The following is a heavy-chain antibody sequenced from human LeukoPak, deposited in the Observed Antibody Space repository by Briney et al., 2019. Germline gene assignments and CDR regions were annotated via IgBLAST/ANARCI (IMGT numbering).Heavy chain of an antibody. J-gene: IGHJ4*02. D-gene: IGHD3-22*01. CDR3: ARGRHARDNYDSSGYYRY. CDR2: INHSGST. Sequence: SETLSLTCAVYGVSFSGYYWSWIRQPPGKGLEWIGEINHSGSTNYNPSLKSRVTISVDTSKNQFSLKLSSVTAADTAVYYCARGRHARDNYDSSGYYRYWGQGTLVTVSS. V-gene: IGHV4-34*01. CDR1: GVSFSGYY.